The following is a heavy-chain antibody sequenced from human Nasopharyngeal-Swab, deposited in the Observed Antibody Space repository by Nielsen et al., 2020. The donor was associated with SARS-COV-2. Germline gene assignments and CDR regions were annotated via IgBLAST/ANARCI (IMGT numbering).Heavy chain of an antibody. CDR1: GGSISSGSHY. V-gene: IGHV4-61*09. CDR2: IFSSGST. CDR3: AREPYDFWSGHYYYMDV. Sequence: SETLSLTCTVSGGSISSGSHYWNWIRQPAGKGLEWIGHIFSSGSTNYNPSLKSRVTMSVDTSQNQFSLNLSSVTAADTAVYYCAREPYDFWSGHYYYMDVWGTGTTVTVSS. J-gene: IGHJ6*03. D-gene: IGHD3-3*01.